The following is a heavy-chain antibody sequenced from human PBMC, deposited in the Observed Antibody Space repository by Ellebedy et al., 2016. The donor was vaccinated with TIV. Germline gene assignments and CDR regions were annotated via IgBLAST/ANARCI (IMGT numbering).Heavy chain of an antibody. D-gene: IGHD3-10*01. V-gene: IGHV4-59*12. CDR2: IYYGGST. CDR1: GGSISSNY. CDR3: AGGGPRRIPMVRVQSRPVDV. Sequence: SETLSLTXTVSGGSISSNYWSWIRQPPGKGLEWIGYIYYGGSTNYNPSLKSRFTISVDTSKNKFSLKLSSVTAADTAVYYCAGGGPRRIPMVRVQSRPVDVWGQGTTVTVSS. J-gene: IGHJ6*02.